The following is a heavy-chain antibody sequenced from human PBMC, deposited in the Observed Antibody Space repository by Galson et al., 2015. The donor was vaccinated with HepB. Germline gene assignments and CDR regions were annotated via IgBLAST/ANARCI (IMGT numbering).Heavy chain of an antibody. Sequence: SLRLSCAASGFTFSSYPVNWVRQTPGKGLEWVSYISSGSSTIYYADSVKGRFTISRDNAKNSLYLQMNSLRDEDTAVYYCARGTGLGHYFDYWGQGTLVTVSS. CDR2: ISSGSSTI. J-gene: IGHJ4*02. CDR1: GFTFSSYP. D-gene: IGHD1-14*01. V-gene: IGHV3-48*02. CDR3: ARGTGLGHYFDY.